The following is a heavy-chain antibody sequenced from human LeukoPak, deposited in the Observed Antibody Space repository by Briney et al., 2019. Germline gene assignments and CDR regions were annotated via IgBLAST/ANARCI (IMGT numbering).Heavy chain of an antibody. CDR2: INTDGSST. D-gene: IGHD3-22*01. CDR1: GFTFSSYW. V-gene: IGHV3-74*01. Sequence: GGSLRLSCAASGFTFSSYWMHWVRQAPGKGLVWVSRINTDGSSTSYADSVKGRFTISRDNAKNTLYLQMNSLRAEDTAVYYCAREGYYDSSGYYYLYAFDIWGQGTMVTVSS. CDR3: AREGYYDSSGYYYLYAFDI. J-gene: IGHJ3*02.